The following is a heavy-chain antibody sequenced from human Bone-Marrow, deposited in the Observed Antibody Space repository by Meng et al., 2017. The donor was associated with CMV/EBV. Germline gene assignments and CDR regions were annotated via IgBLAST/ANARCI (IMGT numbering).Heavy chain of an antibody. Sequence: ASVKVSCKASGYTFTGYYIHWVRQAPRQGLEWMGWVNPNSGGTNYAQKFQGRVTMTRDTSISTAYMELNRLTSDDTAVYYCARPRVAGTAHFGSWGQGTLVTVSS. CDR1: GYTFTGYY. V-gene: IGHV1-2*02. D-gene: IGHD6-19*01. CDR2: VNPNSGGT. CDR3: ARPRVAGTAHFGS. J-gene: IGHJ4*02.